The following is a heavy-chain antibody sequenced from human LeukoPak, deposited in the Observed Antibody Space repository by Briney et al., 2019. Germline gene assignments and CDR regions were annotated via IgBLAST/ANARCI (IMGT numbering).Heavy chain of an antibody. V-gene: IGHV1-46*01. CDR3: ARDPHENSSGWPYYFDY. Sequence: ASVKVSCKASGYTFTSYYMHWVRQAPGQGLEWMGIINPSGGSTSYAQKFQGRVTMTRDTPTSTVYMELSSLRSEDTAVYYCARDPHENSSGWPYYFDYWGQGTLVTVSS. D-gene: IGHD6-19*01. CDR1: GYTFTSYY. CDR2: INPSGGST. J-gene: IGHJ4*02.